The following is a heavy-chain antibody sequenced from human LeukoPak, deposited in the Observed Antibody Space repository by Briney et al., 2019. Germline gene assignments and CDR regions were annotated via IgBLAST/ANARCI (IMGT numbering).Heavy chain of an antibody. CDR3: ARGPPRGKYYYMDV. D-gene: IGHD1-1*01. CDR1: GFTFSSFD. Sequence: PGGSLRLSCAASGFTFSSFDMHWVRQPTGQVLNWAPPIGTASDTYYPGSVEGRFTLSRDNAKNSLYLQMNSLTAGDTAVYYCARGPPRGKYYYMDVWGKGTTVTVSS. J-gene: IGHJ6*03. CDR2: IGTASDT. V-gene: IGHV3-13*01.